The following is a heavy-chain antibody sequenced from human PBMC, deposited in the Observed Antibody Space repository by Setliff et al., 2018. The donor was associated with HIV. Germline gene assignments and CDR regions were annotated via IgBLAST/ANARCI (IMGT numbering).Heavy chain of an antibody. CDR3: AGRGLGYCSGGSCYGGDY. V-gene: IGHV4-38-2*02. CDR2: IYHSGST. Sequence: PSETLSLTCSVSGYSISSGYYWGWIRQPPGKGLEWIGSIYHSGSTYYNPSLKSRVTISVDTSKNQFSLKLSSVTAADTAVYYCAGRGLGYCSGGSCYGGDYWGQGTLVTVSS. CDR1: GYSISSGYY. J-gene: IGHJ4*02. D-gene: IGHD2-15*01.